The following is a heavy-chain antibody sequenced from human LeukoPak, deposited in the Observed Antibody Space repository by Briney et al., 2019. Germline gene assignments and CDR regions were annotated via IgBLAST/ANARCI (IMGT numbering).Heavy chain of an antibody. V-gene: IGHV1-69*05. CDR1: GGTFSSYA. J-gene: IGHJ5*02. CDR2: IIPIFGTA. Sequence: GASVKVSCKASGGTFSSYAISWVRQAPGQGLEWMGGIIPIFGTANYAQKFQGRVTITTDESTSTAYMELSSLRSEDTAVYYCASPAIGGNWFDPWPGNPGHRLL. D-gene: IGHD2-2*01. CDR3: ASPAIGGNWFDP.